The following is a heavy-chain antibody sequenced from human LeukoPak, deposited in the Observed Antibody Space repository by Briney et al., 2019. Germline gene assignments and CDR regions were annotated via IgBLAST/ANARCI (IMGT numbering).Heavy chain of an antibody. D-gene: IGHD3-3*01. V-gene: IGHV1-18*01. Sequence: GASVKVSCKASGYTFTSYGISWVRQAPGQGVEWMGWISAYNGNTNYAQKLQGRVTMTTDTSTSTAYMELRSLRSDDTAVYYCARGLRYYDFWSGLIPDFDFDYWGQGTLVTVSS. CDR2: ISAYNGNT. CDR3: ARGLRYYDFWSGLIPDFDFDY. CDR1: GYTFTSYG. J-gene: IGHJ4*02.